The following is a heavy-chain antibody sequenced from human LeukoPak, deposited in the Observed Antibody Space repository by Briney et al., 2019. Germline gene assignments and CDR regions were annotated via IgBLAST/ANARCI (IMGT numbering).Heavy chain of an antibody. CDR1: GHTFTGYY. D-gene: IGHD3-10*02. CDR2: MNPNVGGA. J-gene: IGHJ4*02. V-gene: IGHV1-2*02. CDR3: ARGVFGESLES. Sequence: ASVKVSFKASGHTFTGYYVYWVRQAPGQGLEWMGWMNPNVGGANFPQKFQGRVTVTSDPAISAAYMELRRLRSDGTAVYYCARGVFGESLESWGQGTLVTVSS.